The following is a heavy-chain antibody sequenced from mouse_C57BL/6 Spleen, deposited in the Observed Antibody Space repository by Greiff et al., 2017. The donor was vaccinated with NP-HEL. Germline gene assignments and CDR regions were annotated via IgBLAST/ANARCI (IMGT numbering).Heavy chain of an antibody. J-gene: IGHJ4*01. D-gene: IGHD2-1*01. V-gene: IGHV1-20*01. Sequence: AHVKQSGPELVKPGDSVKISCKASGYSFTGYFTNWVMQSHGKSLEWIGRINPYNGDTFYNQKFKGKATLTVDKSSSTAHVELRSLTSEDSAVYYCARDGNYAMDYWGQGTSVTVSS. CDR2: INPYNGDT. CDR3: ARDGNYAMDY. CDR1: GYSFTGYF.